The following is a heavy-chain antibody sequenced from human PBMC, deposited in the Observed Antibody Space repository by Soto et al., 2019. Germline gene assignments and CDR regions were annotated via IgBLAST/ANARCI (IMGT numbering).Heavy chain of an antibody. CDR1: GYTFTSYD. J-gene: IGHJ3*02. Sequence: GASVKVSCKASGYTFTSYDINWVRQATGQGLEWMGWMNPNSGNTGYAQKFQGRVTMTRNTSISTAYMELSSLRSEDSAVFFCAADVLTYDNGGSFFDGLDTRGQGTMVTVSS. D-gene: IGHD3-22*01. V-gene: IGHV1-8*01. CDR2: MNPNSGNT. CDR3: AADVLTYDNGGSFFDGLDT.